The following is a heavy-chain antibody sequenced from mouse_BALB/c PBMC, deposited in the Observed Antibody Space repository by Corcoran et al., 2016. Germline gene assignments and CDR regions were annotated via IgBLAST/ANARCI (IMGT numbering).Heavy chain of an antibody. Sequence: QIQLVQSGPELKKPGETVKISCKASGYTFTNYGMNWVKQAPGKGLKWMGWINTYTGEPTYADDFKGRFAFSLETSASTAYLQINNLKNEDMATYVCARRWLLSYAMDYWGQGTSVTVSS. CDR2: INTYTGEP. CDR3: ARRWLLSYAMDY. J-gene: IGHJ4*01. D-gene: IGHD2-3*01. V-gene: IGHV9-1*02. CDR1: GYTFTNYG.